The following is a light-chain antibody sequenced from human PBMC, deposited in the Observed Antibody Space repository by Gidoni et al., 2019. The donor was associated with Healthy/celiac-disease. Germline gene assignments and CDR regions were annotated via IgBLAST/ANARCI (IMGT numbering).Light chain of an antibody. Sequence: QSALTQPVSVSGSPGQSITISCTGTSSDVGGYNYVSWYPQHPGKAPKLMIYEVSNRPSGVPDRFSGSKSGNTASLTISGLQAEDEADYYCSSYTSSSTWVFGGGTKLTVL. V-gene: IGLV2-14*01. CDR3: SSYTSSSTWV. CDR1: SSDVGGYNY. J-gene: IGLJ3*02. CDR2: EVS.